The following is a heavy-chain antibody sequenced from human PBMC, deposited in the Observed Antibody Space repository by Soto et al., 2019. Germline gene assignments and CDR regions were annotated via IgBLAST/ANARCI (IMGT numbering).Heavy chain of an antibody. J-gene: IGHJ4*02. Sequence: GGSLRLSCAASGFTFSSYAMTWVRQAPGKGLEWVSGISGTGGTTYSADSVKGRFTISRDNSKNTLYLQMISLRAEDTAIYYCAKGSDIAVVISNFDYWGQGSLVTVSS. CDR1: GFTFSSYA. V-gene: IGHV3-23*01. CDR2: ISGTGGTT. D-gene: IGHD3-22*01. CDR3: AKGSDIAVVISNFDY.